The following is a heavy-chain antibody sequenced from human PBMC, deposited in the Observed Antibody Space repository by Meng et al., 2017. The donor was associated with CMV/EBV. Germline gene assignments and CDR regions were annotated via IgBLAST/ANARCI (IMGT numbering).Heavy chain of an antibody. CDR1: GFTFDDYA. V-gene: IGHV3-66*02. CDR3: ARDCSSTSCYTGFDY. J-gene: IGHJ4*02. CDR2: IYSGGST. D-gene: IGHD2-2*02. Sequence: GGSLRLSCAASGFTFDDYAMHWVRQAPGKGLEWVSVIYSGGSTYYADSVKGRFTISRDNSKNTLYLQMNSLRAEDTAVYYCARDCSSTSCYTGFDYWGQGTLVTVSS.